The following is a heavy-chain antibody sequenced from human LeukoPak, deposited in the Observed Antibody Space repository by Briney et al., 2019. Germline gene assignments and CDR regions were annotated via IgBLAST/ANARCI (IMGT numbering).Heavy chain of an antibody. Sequence: SETLSLTCAVYGGSFSGYYWSWIRQPPGKGLEWIGEINHSGSTNYNPSLKSRVTISVDTSKNQFSLKLSSVTAADTAVYYCASLRGEQLADVDYWGQGTLVTVSS. V-gene: IGHV4-34*01. CDR1: GGSFSGYY. D-gene: IGHD6-6*01. CDR2: INHSGST. CDR3: ASLRGEQLADVDY. J-gene: IGHJ4*02.